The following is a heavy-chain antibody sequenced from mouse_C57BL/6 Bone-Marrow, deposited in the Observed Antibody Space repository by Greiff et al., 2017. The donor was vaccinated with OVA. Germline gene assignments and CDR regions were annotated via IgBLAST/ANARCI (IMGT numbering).Heavy chain of an antibody. CDR3: ARLVFDY. J-gene: IGHJ2*01. Sequence: VKVVESGAELARPGASVKLSCKASGYTFTSYGISWVKQRTGQGLEWIGEIYPRSGNTYYNEKFKGKATLTADKSSSTAYMELRSLTSEDSAVYFCARLVFDYWGQGTTLTVSS. CDR2: IYPRSGNT. V-gene: IGHV1-81*01. CDR1: GYTFTSYG.